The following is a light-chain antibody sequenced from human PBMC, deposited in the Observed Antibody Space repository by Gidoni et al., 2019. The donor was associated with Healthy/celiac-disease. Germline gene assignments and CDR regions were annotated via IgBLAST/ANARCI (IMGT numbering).Light chain of an antibody. Sequence: SYELTQPPSVPVSPGQTARITCSGDPLPKQYAYWYQQKPGQAPVLVIYKDSERPSGIPERFSGSSSGTTVTLTISGVQAEDEADYYCQSADSSGTYVVFGGGTKLTVL. CDR3: QSADSSGTYVV. V-gene: IGLV3-25*03. J-gene: IGLJ2*01. CDR1: PLPKQY. CDR2: KDS.